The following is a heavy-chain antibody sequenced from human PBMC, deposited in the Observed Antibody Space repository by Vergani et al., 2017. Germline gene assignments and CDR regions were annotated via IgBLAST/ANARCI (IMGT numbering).Heavy chain of an antibody. CDR1: GFTFSSHA. CDR3: GRGSVNYN. V-gene: IGHV3-23*01. J-gene: IGHJ4*02. Sequence: EVQLLQSEGAVVQPGGSLRLSCVASGFTFSSHAMSWVRQGHGQGLEWVSSFKNTGDSTHYADSVKGRFTISRDNSKNTLYLQMNSLRVEDTAVYYCGRGSVNYNGGQGTLVTVSS. D-gene: IGHD5-24*01. CDR2: FKNTGDST.